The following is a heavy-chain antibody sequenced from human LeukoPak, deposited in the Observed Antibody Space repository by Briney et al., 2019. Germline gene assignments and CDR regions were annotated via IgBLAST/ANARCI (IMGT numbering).Heavy chain of an antibody. CDR2: ISYDGSNK. J-gene: IGHJ5*02. D-gene: IGHD4-17*01. Sequence: GGSLRLSCAASGLTFSSYAMHWVRQAPGKGLEWVAVISYDGSNKYYADSVKGRFTISRDNSKNTLYLQMNSLRAEDTAVYYCASSPYGDLNWFDPWGQGTLVTVSS. V-gene: IGHV3-30*04. CDR3: ASSPYGDLNWFDP. CDR1: GLTFSSYA.